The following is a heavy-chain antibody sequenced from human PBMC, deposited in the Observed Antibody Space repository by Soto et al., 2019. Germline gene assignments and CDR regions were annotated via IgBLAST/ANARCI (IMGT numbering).Heavy chain of an antibody. D-gene: IGHD3-10*01. J-gene: IGHJ3*02. V-gene: IGHV3-23*01. CDR1: GFTCISYS. CDR2: ISGSGGST. CDR3: AKDLVLGDGAFDI. Sequence: GGSLRISCGASGFTCISYSRSWVRQAPGKGLEWVSAISGSGGSTYYADSVKGRFTISRDNSKNTLYLQMNSLRAEDTAVYYCAKDLVLGDGAFDIWGQGTMVTVS.